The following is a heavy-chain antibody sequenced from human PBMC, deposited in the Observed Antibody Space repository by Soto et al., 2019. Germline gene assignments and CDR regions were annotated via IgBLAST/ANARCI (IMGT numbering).Heavy chain of an antibody. D-gene: IGHD4-17*01. J-gene: IGHJ2*01. Sequence: EVQLVESGAGLVQPGGSLRLSCVASGFSFPGYSMSWVRQTPGKGLEWVADIKHDGGETFYVESVKGRFTISRDNAKNSLYLEMNSLGADDTAVYYCARARWLTTVAYWYFDFWGRGALVTVSS. CDR3: ARARWLTTVAYWYFDF. V-gene: IGHV3-7*05. CDR2: IKHDGGET. CDR1: GFSFPGYS.